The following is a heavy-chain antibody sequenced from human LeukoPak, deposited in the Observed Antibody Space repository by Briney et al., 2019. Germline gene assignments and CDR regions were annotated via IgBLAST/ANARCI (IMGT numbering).Heavy chain of an antibody. D-gene: IGHD3-22*01. CDR2: SNHIGST. V-gene: IGHV4-34*01. J-gene: IGHJ4*02. Sequence: PSETLSLTCAVYGGSFSGYYCSWIRKPPGQGQEWIGESNHIGSTNYNPSLKSRVTISVDSSKNRFSLKLSSVTAADTAVYYCARRMAYYYDSSGYKDDYWGQGTLVTVSS. CDR3: ARRMAYYYDSSGYKDDY. CDR1: GGSFSGYY.